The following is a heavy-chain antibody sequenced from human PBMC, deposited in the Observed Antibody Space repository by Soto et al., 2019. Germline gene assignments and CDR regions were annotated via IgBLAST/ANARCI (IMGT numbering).Heavy chain of an antibody. CDR1: GFTFSSYG. D-gene: IGHD3-9*01. CDR2: IWYDGSNK. V-gene: IGHV3-33*01. J-gene: IGHJ6*02. CDR3: ARDDRDYDILTGLPMDV. Sequence: GGSLRLSCAASGFTFSSYGMHWVRQSPGKGLEWVALIWYDGSNKYYADSVKGRFTISRDNSKNTLYLQMNSLRAEDTAVYYCARDDRDYDILTGLPMDVWGQGTTVTVSS.